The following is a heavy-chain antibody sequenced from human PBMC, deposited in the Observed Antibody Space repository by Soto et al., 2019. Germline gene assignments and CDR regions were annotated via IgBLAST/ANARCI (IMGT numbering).Heavy chain of an antibody. CDR2: IWYDGSNK. CDR1: GFTFSSYG. J-gene: IGHJ3*02. Sequence: GGSLRLSCAASGFTFSSYGMHWVRQAPGKGLEWVAVIWYDGSNKYYADSVKGRFTIPRDNSKNTLYLQMNSLRAEDTAVYYCARDGGGLSGSYYNVGPDAFDIWGQGTMVTVSS. V-gene: IGHV3-33*01. D-gene: IGHD3-10*01. CDR3: ARDGGGLSGSYYNVGPDAFDI.